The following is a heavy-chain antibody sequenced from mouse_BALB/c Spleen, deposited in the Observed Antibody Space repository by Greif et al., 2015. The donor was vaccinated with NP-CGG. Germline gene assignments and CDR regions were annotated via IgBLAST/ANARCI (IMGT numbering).Heavy chain of an antibody. CDR2: ISNGGGST. J-gene: IGHJ3*01. CDR3: ARHELRQGFAY. D-gene: IGHD2-4*01. V-gene: IGHV5-12-2*01. CDR1: GFTFSSYT. Sequence: EVKLVESGGGLVQPGGSLKLSCAASGFTFSSYTMSWVRQTPEKRLEWVAYISNGGGSTYYPDTVKGRFTISRDNAKNTLYLQMSSLKSEDTAMYYCARHELRQGFAYWGQGTLVTVSA.